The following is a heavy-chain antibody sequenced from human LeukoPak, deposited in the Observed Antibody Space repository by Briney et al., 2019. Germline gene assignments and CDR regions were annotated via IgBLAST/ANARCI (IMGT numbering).Heavy chain of an antibody. CDR3: ARGANWFDP. J-gene: IGHJ5*02. V-gene: IGHV4-61*02. Sequence: SQTLSLTCTVSGGSISSGSYYWSWIRQPAGKGLEWIGCIYTSGSTNYNPSLKSRVTISVDTSKNQFSLKLSSVTAADTAVYYCARGANWFDPWGQGTLVTVSS. CDR1: GGSISSGSYY. D-gene: IGHD4/OR15-4a*01. CDR2: IYTSGST.